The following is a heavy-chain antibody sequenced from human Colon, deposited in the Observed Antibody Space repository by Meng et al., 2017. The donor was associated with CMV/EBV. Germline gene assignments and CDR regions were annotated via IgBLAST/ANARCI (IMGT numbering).Heavy chain of an antibody. J-gene: IGHJ4*02. D-gene: IGHD6-13*01. CDR3: ARAEAAGGFDY. V-gene: IGHV4-59*12. CDR1: GDPINNYY. Sequence: SETLSLTCTVSGDPINNYYWSWIRQPPGKGLEWIGYIYYSGNTNYNPSLKSRVTISVDTSKNQFSLKLSSVTAADTAVYYCARAEAAGGFDYWGQGTLVTVSS. CDR2: IYYSGNT.